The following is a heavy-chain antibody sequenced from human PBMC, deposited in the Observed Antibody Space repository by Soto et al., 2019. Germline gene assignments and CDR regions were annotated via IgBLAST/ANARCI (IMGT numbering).Heavy chain of an antibody. D-gene: IGHD2-2*01. CDR2: IYYSGST. Sequence: QLQLQESGPGLVKPSETLSLTCTVSGGSISSSSYYWGWIRQPPGKGLEWIGSIYYSGSTYYNPSLKGPLTISVDTSKNQFSLKLSSVTAADTAVYYCARLEPPRNIVVVPAAMVGYWGQGTLVTVSS. J-gene: IGHJ4*02. V-gene: IGHV4-39*01. CDR1: GGSISSSSYY. CDR3: ARLEPPRNIVVVPAAMVGY.